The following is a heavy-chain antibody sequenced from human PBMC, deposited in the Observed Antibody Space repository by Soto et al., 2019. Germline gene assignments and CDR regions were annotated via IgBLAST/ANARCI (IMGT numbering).Heavy chain of an antibody. J-gene: IGHJ5*01. CDR2: IYNAERT. Sequence: QVQLQESGPGLVRPSETLALTCTVSGASISGTPSFWGWVRQPPGQGLQWVGGIYNAERTHYSPSLKGRVSVSVDTSKNQVLLRLHFVTAADTAFYYCARPSAVLRQAIDSWGRGILVTVS. CDR1: GASISGTPSF. CDR3: ARPSAVLRQAIDS. D-gene: IGHD3-10*01. V-gene: IGHV4-39*01.